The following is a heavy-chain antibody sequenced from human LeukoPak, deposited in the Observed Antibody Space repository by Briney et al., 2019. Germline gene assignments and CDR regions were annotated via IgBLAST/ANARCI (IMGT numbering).Heavy chain of an antibody. CDR3: AKERGTSGYFDY. D-gene: IGHD3-10*01. CDR1: GFTVSSNY. CDR2: ISNGGAT. V-gene: IGHV3-53*05. J-gene: IGHJ4*02. Sequence: GGSLRLSCAVSGFTVSSNYMNWVRQAPGKGLEWVSVISNGGATYYADSVKGRFTISRDNSKNSLYLQMNSLKTEDTALYYCAKERGTSGYFDYWGQGTLVTVSS.